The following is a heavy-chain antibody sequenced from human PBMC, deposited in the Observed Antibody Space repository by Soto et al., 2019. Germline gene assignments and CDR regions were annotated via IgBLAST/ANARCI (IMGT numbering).Heavy chain of an antibody. J-gene: IGHJ6*02. CDR2: IGAYNGNT. V-gene: IGHV1-18*04. D-gene: IGHD3-10*01. CDR3: ARFGVVRGVINYYGMDV. CDR1: GYTFTSYG. Sequence: GASVKVSCKASGYTFTSYGISWVRQAPGQGLEWMGWIGAYNGNTNYAQKLQGRVTMTTDTSTSTAYMELRSLRSDDTAVYYCARFGVVRGVINYYGMDVWGQGTTVTVSS.